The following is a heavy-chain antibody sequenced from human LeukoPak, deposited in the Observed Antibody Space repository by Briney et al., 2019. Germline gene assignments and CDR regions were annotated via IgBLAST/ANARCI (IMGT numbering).Heavy chain of an antibody. CDR1: GGSFSGYY. CDR2: INHSGST. V-gene: IGHV4-34*01. CDR3: ARIPYGGSGGYYP. J-gene: IGHJ5*02. D-gene: IGHD6-19*01. Sequence: SETLSLICALYGGSFSGYYWSWIPQPPGKGLEWIGEINHSGSTNYNPSLKSRVTISVDTSKNQFSLKLSSVTAADTAVYYCARIPYGGSGGYYPWGPGTLVTASS.